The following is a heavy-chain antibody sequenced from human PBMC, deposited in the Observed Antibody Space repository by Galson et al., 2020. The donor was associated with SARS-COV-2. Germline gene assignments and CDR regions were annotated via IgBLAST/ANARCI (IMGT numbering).Heavy chain of an antibody. Sequence: PGGSLRLSCAASGFTFSSYGMHWVRQAPGKGLEWVAVIWYDGSNKYYADSVKGQFTISRDNSKNTLYLQMNSLRAEDTAVYYCARDEIGIAAGYYGMDVWGQGTTVTVSS. CDR1: GFTFSSYG. CDR3: ARDEIGIAAGYYGMDV. J-gene: IGHJ6*02. CDR2: IWYDGSNK. D-gene: IGHD6-25*01. V-gene: IGHV3-33*01.